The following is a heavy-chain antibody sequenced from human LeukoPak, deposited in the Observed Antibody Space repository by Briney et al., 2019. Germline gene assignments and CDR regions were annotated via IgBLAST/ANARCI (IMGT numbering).Heavy chain of an antibody. CDR2: IYYSGST. CDR3: ARGGPRCSGGSCYRRTRPSDGFNY. D-gene: IGHD2-15*01. CDR1: GGSITSSNW. V-gene: IGHV4-4*02. J-gene: IGHJ4*02. Sequence: SGTLSLTCAVSGGSITSSNWWTWVRQPPGKGLEWIGEIYYSGSTDYNPSLKSRVTISVDTSKNQFSLNLSSVTAADTAVYYCARGGPRCSGGSCYRRTRPSDGFNYWGQGTLVTVSS.